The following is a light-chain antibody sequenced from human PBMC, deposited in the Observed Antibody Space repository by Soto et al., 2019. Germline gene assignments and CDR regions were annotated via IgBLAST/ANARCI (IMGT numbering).Light chain of an antibody. CDR2: GAS. J-gene: IGKJ2*01. V-gene: IGKV3-15*01. CDR3: QQYKNWPPSYT. Sequence: EMVMTQSPATLSVSPGERATLSCRASQSISRNLAWYQQKPGQAPRLLIYGASTRATGIPARFSGSGSGTEFTLTISSLQSEYFAVYYCQQYKNWPPSYTFGQGTKLEIK. CDR1: QSISRN.